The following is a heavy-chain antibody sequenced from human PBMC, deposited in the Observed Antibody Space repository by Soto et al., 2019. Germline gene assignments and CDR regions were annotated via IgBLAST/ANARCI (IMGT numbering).Heavy chain of an antibody. Sequence: EVQLVESGGGLVQPGGSLRLSCADSGFTFSLYSMSWVRQAPGKGLEWVSYISRSSTGIHYADSVKGQFTISRDDATNSIHILMNSLRDGDTAVYYCARAVTWGLDVWGHGTTVSISS. J-gene: IGHJ6*02. CDR1: GFTFSLYS. CDR2: ISRSSTGI. D-gene: IGHD3-10*01. V-gene: IGHV3-48*02. CDR3: ARAVTWGLDV.